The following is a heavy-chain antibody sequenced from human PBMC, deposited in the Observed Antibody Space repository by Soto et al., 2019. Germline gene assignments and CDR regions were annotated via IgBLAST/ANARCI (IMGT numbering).Heavy chain of an antibody. CDR1: GVTFTNAW. CDR3: IYYYDSGTHFHVYH. Sequence: EVQLVESGGGLVRPGESLRLSCAASGVTFTNAWIHWVRQAPGKGLEWVGRIKSKTDGGTTDLAAPVKGRFTLSRDDSKDTVYLQMNSLKSEYAAVSYCIYYYDSGTHFHVYHWGQGTLVTVSS. V-gene: IGHV3-15*01. D-gene: IGHD3-22*01. J-gene: IGHJ5*02. CDR2: IKSKTDGGTT.